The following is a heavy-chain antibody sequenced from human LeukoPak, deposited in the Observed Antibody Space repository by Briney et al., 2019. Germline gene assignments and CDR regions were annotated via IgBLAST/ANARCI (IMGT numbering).Heavy chain of an antibody. D-gene: IGHD2-15*01. CDR1: GLTFSNAW. V-gene: IGHV3-15*01. CDR3: TALGAASEY. CDR2: IKSKTDGGTT. J-gene: IGHJ4*01. Sequence: GGSLRLSCVGSGLTFSNAWMSWIRQAPGKGLQWVGHIKSKTDGGTTEYAAPVKGRFTISRDDSKNTLYLQMNSLKNEDAALYYCTALGAASEYWGHGALVTV.